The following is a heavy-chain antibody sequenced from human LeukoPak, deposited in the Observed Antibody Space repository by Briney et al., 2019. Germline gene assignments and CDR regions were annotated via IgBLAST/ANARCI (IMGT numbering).Heavy chain of an antibody. CDR2: IYHSGST. Sequence: SETLSLTCAVYGGSFSGYYWSWIRQPPGKGLEWIGYIYHSGSTYYNPSLKSRVTISVDRSKNQFSLKLSSVTAADTAVYYCARGDYDSSGYYFDYWGQGTLVTVSS. CDR3: ARGDYDSSGYYFDY. D-gene: IGHD3-22*01. V-gene: IGHV4-34*01. J-gene: IGHJ4*02. CDR1: GGSFSGYY.